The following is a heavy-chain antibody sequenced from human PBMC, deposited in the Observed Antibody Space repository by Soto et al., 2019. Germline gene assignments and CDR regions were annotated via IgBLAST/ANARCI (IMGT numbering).Heavy chain of an antibody. CDR2: INAGNGNT. CDR1: GYTFTSYA. V-gene: IGHV1-3*01. Sequence: ASVKVSCKASGYTFTSYAMHWVRQAPGQRLEWMGWINAGNGNTKYSQKFQGRVTITRDTSASTAYMELSSLRSEDTAVYYCARLRIYCSGGSCYYYFDYWGQGTLVTVSS. CDR3: ARLRIYCSGGSCYYYFDY. J-gene: IGHJ4*02. D-gene: IGHD2-15*01.